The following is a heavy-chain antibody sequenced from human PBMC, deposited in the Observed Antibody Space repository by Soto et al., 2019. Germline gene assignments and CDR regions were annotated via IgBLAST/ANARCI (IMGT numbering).Heavy chain of an antibody. D-gene: IGHD3-22*01. CDR2: IRSKDNSYAT. Sequence: PGGSLRLSCAASGFTFSGSALHWVCQASGKGLEWVGRIRSKDNSYATAYAASVKGRFTISRDDSKNTAYLQMNSLKTEDTAVYYGSGYYYDSSGYYDYWGQGTLVTVSS. CDR3: SGYYYDSSGYYDY. V-gene: IGHV3-73*01. J-gene: IGHJ4*02. CDR1: GFTFSGSA.